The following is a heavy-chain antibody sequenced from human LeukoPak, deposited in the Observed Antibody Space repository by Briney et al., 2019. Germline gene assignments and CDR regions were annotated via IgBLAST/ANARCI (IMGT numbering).Heavy chain of an antibody. CDR2: ISYDGSNK. V-gene: IGHV3-30*18. CDR1: GVTFSNYG. J-gene: IGHJ4*02. CDR3: AKGRTVQQTYYFDY. Sequence: GGSLRLSCAASGVTFSNYGMHCVRQAPGKGLEWVAVISYDGSNKYYADSVKGRFTISRDNSKNTLYLQMNSLRAEDTAVYYCAKGRTVQQTYYFDYWGQGTLVTVSS. D-gene: IGHD6-13*01.